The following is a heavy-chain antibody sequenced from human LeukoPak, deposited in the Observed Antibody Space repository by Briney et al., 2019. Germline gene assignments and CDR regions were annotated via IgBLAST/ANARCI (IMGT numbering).Heavy chain of an antibody. D-gene: IGHD5-12*01. V-gene: IGHV4-39*07. Sequence: SETLSLTCTVSGGSTNISLYYWGWIRQSPGKGLEWIGNIFSLGPTDYNPSLKSRVSLSIDTSKNQFSLKLTSVTAADTAVYYCARAFFSGYYFDSFDYWGQGALVTVSS. CDR3: ARAFFSGYYFDSFDY. CDR2: IFSLGPT. CDR1: GGSTNISLYY. J-gene: IGHJ4*02.